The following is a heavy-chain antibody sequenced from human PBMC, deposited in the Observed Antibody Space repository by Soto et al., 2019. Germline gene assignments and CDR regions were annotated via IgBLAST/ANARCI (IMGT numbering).Heavy chain of an antibody. CDR2: ISSNGGST. CDR1: GFTFSSYA. Sequence: GGSLRLSCSASGFTFSSYAMHWVRQAPGKGLEYVSAISSNGGSTYYADSVKGRFTISRDTSKNTLYLQMNSLRAEDTAVYYCSRDYYRFNSGYGFSMDVWGQGTTVTVSS. V-gene: IGHV3-64*04. D-gene: IGHD5-12*01. CDR3: SRDYYRFNSGYGFSMDV. J-gene: IGHJ6*02.